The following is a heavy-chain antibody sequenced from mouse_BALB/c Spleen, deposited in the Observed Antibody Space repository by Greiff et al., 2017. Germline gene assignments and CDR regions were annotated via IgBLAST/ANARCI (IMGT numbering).Heavy chain of an antibody. CDR3: ARSPHYYGSSYGAMDY. CDR2: ISSGGST. Sequence: EVKLMESGGGLVKPGGSLKLSCAASGFTFSSYAMSWVRQTPEKRLEWVASISSGGSTYYPDTVKGRFTISRDNAKNTLYLQMSSLKSEDTAMYYCARSPHYYGSSYGAMDYWGQGTSVTVSS. V-gene: IGHV5-6-5*01. CDR1: GFTFSSYA. D-gene: IGHD1-1*01. J-gene: IGHJ4*01.